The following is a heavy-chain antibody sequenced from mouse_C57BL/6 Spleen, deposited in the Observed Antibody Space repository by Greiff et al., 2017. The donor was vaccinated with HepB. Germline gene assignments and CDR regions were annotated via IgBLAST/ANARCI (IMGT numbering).Heavy chain of an antibody. J-gene: IGHJ1*03. V-gene: IGHV1-19*01. CDR2: INPYNGGT. CDR3: AREFPYYSNYGGYFDV. D-gene: IGHD2-5*01. Sequence: EVQLQQSGPVLVKPGASVKMSCKASGYTFTDYYMNWVKQSHGKSLEWIGVINPYNGGTSYNQKFKGKATLTVDKSSSTAYMELNSLTSEDSAVYYCAREFPYYSNYGGYFDVWGTGTTVTVSS. CDR1: GYTFTDYY.